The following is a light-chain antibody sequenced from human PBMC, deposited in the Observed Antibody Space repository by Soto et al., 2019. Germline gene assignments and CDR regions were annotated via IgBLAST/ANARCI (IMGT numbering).Light chain of an antibody. V-gene: IGLV1-40*01. J-gene: IGLJ1*01. CDR3: QSYNRSLTTFV. Sequence: QSVLTQTPSVSGAPGQRVAISCTGSSSNIGAEYDVHWYQQLPGTAPKRLIYGDNNRPSGVPDRFSGSKSGTSASLAITGLQPEDEADYYCQSYNRSLTTFVFGSRTKVTV. CDR2: GDN. CDR1: SSNIGAEYD.